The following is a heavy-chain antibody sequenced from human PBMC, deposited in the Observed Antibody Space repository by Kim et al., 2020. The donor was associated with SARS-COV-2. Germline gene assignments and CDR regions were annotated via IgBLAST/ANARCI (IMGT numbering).Heavy chain of an antibody. V-gene: IGHV3-48*02. D-gene: IGHD4-17*01. J-gene: IGHJ4*02. Sequence: DSVKGRFTIPRDNDKKSLYLQTNSLRDGDTAVYYCARESGDGDYVNYCDYWGQGTLVTVSS. CDR3: ARESGDGDYVNYCDY.